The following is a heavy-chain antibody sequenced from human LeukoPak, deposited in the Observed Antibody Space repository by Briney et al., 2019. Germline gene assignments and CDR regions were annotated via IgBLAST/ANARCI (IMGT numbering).Heavy chain of an antibody. V-gene: IGHV4-59*01. CDR3: ARDRWFDP. CDR2: IYYTGGT. J-gene: IGHJ5*02. CDR1: GGSISNYY. Sequence: SETLSLTCTVSGGSISNYYWSWIRQPPGKGLEWIGHIYYTGGTNYNPSLKSRVAIPLDTSNNQFSLKLSSVTAADTAVYYCARDRWFDPWGQGTLVTVSS.